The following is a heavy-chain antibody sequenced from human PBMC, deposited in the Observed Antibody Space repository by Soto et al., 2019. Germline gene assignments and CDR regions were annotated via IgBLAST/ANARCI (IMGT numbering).Heavy chain of an antibody. J-gene: IGHJ3*02. CDR3: AIRFLEWFSEAFDI. CDR1: GYTFTSYD. V-gene: IGHV1-8*01. CDR2: MNPNSGNT. D-gene: IGHD3-3*01. Sequence: GASVKVSCKASGYTFTSYDINWVRQATGQGLEWMGWMNPNSGNTGYAQKFQGRVTMTRNTSISTAYMELSSLRSEDTAVYYCAIRFLEWFSEAFDIWGQGTMVTVSS.